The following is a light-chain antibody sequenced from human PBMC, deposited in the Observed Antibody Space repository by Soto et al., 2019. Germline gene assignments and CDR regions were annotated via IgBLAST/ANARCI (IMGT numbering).Light chain of an antibody. J-gene: IGKJ2*01. CDR2: AAS. CDR1: QGISNY. V-gene: IGKV1-9*01. CDR3: QQLNIYPST. Sequence: DIQLTQSPSFLSASVGDRVTITCRASQGISNYLAWYQQKPGKAPTLLIHAASALQSGFTSRFSGSGSGTEYTLTINSLQPEDFATYFCQQLNIYPSTFGQGTKLEIK.